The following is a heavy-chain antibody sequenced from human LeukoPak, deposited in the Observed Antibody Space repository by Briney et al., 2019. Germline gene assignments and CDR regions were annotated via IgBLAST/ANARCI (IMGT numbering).Heavy chain of an antibody. CDR2: IRYGGSNK. CDR3: AKDWGHMTTVTGTYFDY. D-gene: IGHD4-17*01. V-gene: IGHV3-30*02. Sequence: PGGSLRLSCAASGFTFSSYGMHWVRQAPGKGLEWVAFIRYGGSNKYYADSVKGRFTISRDNSKNTLYLQMNSLRAEDTAVYYCAKDWGHMTTVTGTYFDYWGQGTLVTVSS. J-gene: IGHJ4*02. CDR1: GFTFSSYG.